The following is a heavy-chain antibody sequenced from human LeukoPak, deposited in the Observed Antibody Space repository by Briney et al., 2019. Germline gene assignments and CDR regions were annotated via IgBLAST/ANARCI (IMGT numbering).Heavy chain of an antibody. J-gene: IGHJ4*02. CDR2: ISGSGGST. Sequence: GGSLRLSCAASGCTFSSYAMSWVRQAPGKGLEWVSAISGSGGSTNYADSVKGRFTISRDNSKNTLYLQMNSLRAEDTAVYYCAKARPALDGYNRPDYWGQGTLVTVSS. CDR3: AKARPALDGYNRPDY. D-gene: IGHD5-24*01. CDR1: GCTFSSYA. V-gene: IGHV3-23*01.